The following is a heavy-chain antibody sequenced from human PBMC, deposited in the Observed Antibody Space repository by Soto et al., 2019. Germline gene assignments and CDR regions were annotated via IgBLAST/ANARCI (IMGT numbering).Heavy chain of an antibody. V-gene: IGHV4-59*01. CDR3: ARGRGGWAPRLDY. D-gene: IGHD6-19*01. CDR1: GGPISSYY. Sequence: QVQLQESGPGLVKPSETLSLNCTVSGGPISSYYWSWIRQSPGKGLELIGYIYYRGSTNYHPSLKRRVTISVGSSKNQFSLVLSPVTAGDTDVDYCARGRGGWAPRLDYWGQGTGVTVSS. J-gene: IGHJ4*02. CDR2: IYYRGST.